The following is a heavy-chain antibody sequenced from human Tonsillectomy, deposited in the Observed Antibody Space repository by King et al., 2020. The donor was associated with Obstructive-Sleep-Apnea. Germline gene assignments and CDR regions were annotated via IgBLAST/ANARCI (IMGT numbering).Heavy chain of an antibody. Sequence: VQLVESGGGLVQPGGSLRLSCADSGFSFSSYAISLVRQAPGKGLEWVSLITAGGRSSTYYAEAVKGRFTISRDNSKNTLYLQMKSLRGEDTAVYYCATSSGLFYSVSAYWGQGTLVTVSS. D-gene: IGHD5/OR15-5a*01. V-gene: IGHV3-23*04. CDR3: ATSSGLFYSVSAY. CDR2: ITAGGRSST. CDR1: GFSFSSYA. J-gene: IGHJ4*02.